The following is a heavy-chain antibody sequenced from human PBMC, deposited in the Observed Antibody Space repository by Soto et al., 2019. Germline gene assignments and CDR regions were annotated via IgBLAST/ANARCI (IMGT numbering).Heavy chain of an antibody. CDR1: GGTFSRYT. J-gene: IGHJ4*02. CDR3: ARDGTLYDSSAYYYLY. D-gene: IGHD3-22*01. CDR2: ITPMFGTP. V-gene: IGHV1-69*13. Sequence: SVKVSCKASGGTFSRYTITWVRQAPGQGLEWMGGITPMFGTPNYAQKFQGRVTITADESTSTAYMELSSLRSEDTAMYYCARDGTLYDSSAYYYLYWGQGTLVTVPQ.